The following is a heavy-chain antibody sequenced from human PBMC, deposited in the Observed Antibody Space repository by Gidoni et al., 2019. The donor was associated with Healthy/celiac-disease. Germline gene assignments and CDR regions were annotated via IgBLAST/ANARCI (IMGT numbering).Heavy chain of an antibody. CDR1: GYTLTGYD. D-gene: IGHD2-15*01. CDR3: ASGPGGGCYDD. J-gene: IGHJ4*02. Sequence: VQLVQSGAEVTKPGASVKVSCTAAGYTLTGYDMHWVRQDHGQGLEWMGWINPNSGGTNYAQKFQGSVTLTRDTSISTAYMELSRLRSDDTAVYYCASGPGGGCYDDWGQGTLVTVSA. CDR2: INPNSGGT. V-gene: IGHV1-2*02.